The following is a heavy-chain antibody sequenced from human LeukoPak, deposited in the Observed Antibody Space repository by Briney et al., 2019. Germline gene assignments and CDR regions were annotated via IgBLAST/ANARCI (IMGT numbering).Heavy chain of an antibody. D-gene: IGHD3-16*01. V-gene: IGHV3-7*01. CDR2: IKQDGSEK. CDR1: GFTFSSYW. CDR3: ARLRYDFVWGSYDY. Sequence: AGGSLRLSCAASGFTFSSYWMSWVRQAPGKGLEWGANIKQDGSEKYYVDSVKGRFTISRDNAKNSLYLQMNSLRAEDTAVYYCARLRYDFVWGSYDYWGQGTLVTVSS. J-gene: IGHJ4*02.